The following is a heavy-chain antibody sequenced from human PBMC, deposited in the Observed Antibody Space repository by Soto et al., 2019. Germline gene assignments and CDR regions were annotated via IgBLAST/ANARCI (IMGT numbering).Heavy chain of an antibody. Sequence: PGGSLRLSCAAPGFTFSSYGMNWVRQAPGKGLEWVSSISSSSSYIYYADSVKGRFTISRDNAKNSLYLQMNSLRAEDTAVYYCARESEYSSSRQDYWGQGTLVTVSS. D-gene: IGHD6-6*01. CDR2: ISSSSSYI. V-gene: IGHV3-21*01. J-gene: IGHJ4*02. CDR1: GFTFSSYG. CDR3: ARESEYSSSRQDY.